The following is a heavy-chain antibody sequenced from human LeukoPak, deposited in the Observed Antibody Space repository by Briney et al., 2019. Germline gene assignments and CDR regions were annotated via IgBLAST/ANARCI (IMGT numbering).Heavy chain of an antibody. J-gene: IGHJ6*04. V-gene: IGHV3-9*01. CDR3: AELGITMIGGV. D-gene: IGHD3-10*02. CDR2: LSWNSGSI. CDR1: GFTFDDYA. Sequence: HPGRSLRLSCAASGFTFDDYAMHWVRQAPGKGLEWVSGLSWNSGSIGYADSVKGRFTISRDNAKNSLYLQMNSLRAEDTAVYYCAELGITMIGGVWGKGTTVTISS.